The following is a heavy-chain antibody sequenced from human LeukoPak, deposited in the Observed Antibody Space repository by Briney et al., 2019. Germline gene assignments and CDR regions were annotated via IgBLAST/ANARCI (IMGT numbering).Heavy chain of an antibody. D-gene: IGHD3-16*02. CDR3: ARVTVLIYVWGSYRYNWFDP. CDR2: INHSGST. V-gene: IGHV4-34*01. J-gene: IGHJ5*02. CDR1: GGSFSGYY. Sequence: PSETLSLNCAVYGGSFSGYYWSWIRQPPGKGLEWIGEINHSGSTNDNPSLKSRVTISVDTSKNQFSLKLSSVTAADTAVYYCARVTVLIYVWGSYRYNWFDPWGKGTLVTVSS.